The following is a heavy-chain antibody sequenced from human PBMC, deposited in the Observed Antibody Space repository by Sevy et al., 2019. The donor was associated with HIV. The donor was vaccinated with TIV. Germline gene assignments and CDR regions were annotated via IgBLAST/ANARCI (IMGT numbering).Heavy chain of an antibody. CDR2: ISSSSSTI. CDR1: GFTFSSYS. V-gene: IGHV3-48*01. Sequence: GGSLRLSCAASGFTFSSYSMNWVRQAPGKGLEWVSYISSSSSTIDYADSVKGRLTISRDNAKNSLYLQMNSLRAEDTAVYYCASKPNYDFWSGPSYFDYWGQGTLVTVSS. D-gene: IGHD3-3*01. J-gene: IGHJ4*02. CDR3: ASKPNYDFWSGPSYFDY.